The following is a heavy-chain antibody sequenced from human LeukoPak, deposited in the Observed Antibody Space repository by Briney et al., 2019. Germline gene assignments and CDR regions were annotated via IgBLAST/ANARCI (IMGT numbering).Heavy chain of an antibody. D-gene: IGHD2-8*01. CDR1: GYTFTMYN. CDR2: INSNTGEP. CDR3: ARDPFIVPDV. J-gene: IGHJ6*04. V-gene: IGHV7-4-1*02. Sequence: GASVKVSCKASGYTFTMYNMNWVRQAPGEGLEWMGRINSNTGEPTYVRGFTGRFVFSLDTSVSTAYLQISSLKAEDTAVYYCARDPFIVPDVWGKGTTVTVSS.